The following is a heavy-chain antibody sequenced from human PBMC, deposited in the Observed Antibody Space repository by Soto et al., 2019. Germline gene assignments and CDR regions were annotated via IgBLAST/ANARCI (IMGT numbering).Heavy chain of an antibody. D-gene: IGHD3-22*01. CDR1: GGTFSSYA. CDR2: IIPIFGTA. J-gene: IGHJ4*02. V-gene: IGHV1-69*13. Sequence: GASVKVSCKASGGTFSSYAISWLRQSPGQELEWMGGIIPIFGTANYAQKFQGRVTITADESTSTAYMELSSLRSEDTAVYYCARSTPGAHYDSSGYYFDSWGQGTLVTVSS. CDR3: ARSTPGAHYDSSGYYFDS.